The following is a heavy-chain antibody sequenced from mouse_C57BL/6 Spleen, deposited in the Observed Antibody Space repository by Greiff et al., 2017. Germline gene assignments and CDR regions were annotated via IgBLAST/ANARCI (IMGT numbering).Heavy chain of an antibody. Sequence: QVQLQQPGAELVRPGSSVKLSCKASGYTFTSYWMHWVKQRPIQGLEWIGNIDPSDSETHYNQKFKDKATLTVDKSSSTAYMQLSSLTSEDSAVYYGARSLGNWYFDVWGTGTTVTVSS. V-gene: IGHV1-52*01. J-gene: IGHJ1*03. CDR2: IDPSDSET. CDR3: ARSLGNWYFDV. D-gene: IGHD4-1*01. CDR1: GYTFTSYW.